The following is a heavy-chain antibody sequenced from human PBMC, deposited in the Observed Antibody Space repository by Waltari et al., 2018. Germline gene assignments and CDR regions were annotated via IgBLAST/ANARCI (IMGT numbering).Heavy chain of an antibody. Sequence: EVQLVESGGGLVQPGGSLRLSCVVSGFTFSTYELNWARQAPGKGLEWVSDISNSGSTIYYADSVKGRFTISRDNAKNSLYLQVNSLRAEDTAVYYCARSPGIRYFDYWGQGTLVTVSS. CDR3: ARSPGIRYFDY. D-gene: IGHD3-10*01. CDR2: ISNSGSTI. V-gene: IGHV3-48*03. J-gene: IGHJ4*02. CDR1: GFTFSTYE.